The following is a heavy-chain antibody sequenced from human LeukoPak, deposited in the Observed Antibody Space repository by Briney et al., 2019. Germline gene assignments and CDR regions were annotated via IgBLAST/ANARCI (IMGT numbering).Heavy chain of an antibody. J-gene: IGHJ4*02. V-gene: IGHV3-66*01. D-gene: IGHD3-22*01. Sequence: GGSLRLSCAASGFTVSSNYMSWVRQAPGKGLEWVSVIYSGGSTYYADSVKGRFTISRDNSKNTLYLQMNSLRAEDTAVYYCARDLYYYDSSGYRHWGQGTLVTVSS. CDR3: ARDLYYYDSSGYRH. CDR1: GFTVSSNY. CDR2: IYSGGST.